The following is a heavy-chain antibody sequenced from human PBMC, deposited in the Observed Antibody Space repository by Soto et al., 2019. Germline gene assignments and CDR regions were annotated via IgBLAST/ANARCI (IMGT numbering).Heavy chain of an antibody. CDR2: IYPGDSDT. Sequence: GESLKISCKGSGYSFTSYGSGWVRQMPGKGLEWMGIIYPGDSDTRYSPSFQGQVTISADKSISTAYLQWSSLKASDTAMYYCARRYCSGGSCYSSDTGPYYYYYYYMDVWGKGTTVTVSS. D-gene: IGHD2-15*01. CDR1: GYSFTSYG. J-gene: IGHJ6*03. V-gene: IGHV5-51*01. CDR3: ARRYCSGGSCYSSDTGPYYYYYYYMDV.